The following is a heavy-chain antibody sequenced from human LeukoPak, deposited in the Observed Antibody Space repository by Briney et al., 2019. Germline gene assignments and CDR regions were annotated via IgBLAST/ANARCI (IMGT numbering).Heavy chain of an antibody. D-gene: IGHD2-2*01. Sequence: SETLSLTCTVSGGSISSYYWSWIRQPAGKGLEWIGRIYTSGSTNYNPSFKSRVTMSVDTSKNQFSLKLSSVTAEDTAVYYCAKDRVPAAQSLYFQHWGQGTLVTVSS. J-gene: IGHJ1*01. CDR1: GGSISSYY. CDR2: IYTSGST. V-gene: IGHV4-4*07. CDR3: AKDRVPAAQSLYFQH.